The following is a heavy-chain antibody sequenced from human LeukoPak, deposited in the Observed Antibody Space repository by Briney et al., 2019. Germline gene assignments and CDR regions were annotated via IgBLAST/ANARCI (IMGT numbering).Heavy chain of an antibody. CDR1: GLYFPELW. V-gene: IGHV4-34*01. Sequence: GSLRLSCAVSGLYFPELWMSWVRQSPEKGLEWIGEINHSGRTNYNPSLKSRVTISVDTSKSQFFLKLTSVTAADTAVYYCARDPTTVVTLPYYFDFWGQGTLVTVSA. D-gene: IGHD4-23*01. J-gene: IGHJ4*02. CDR3: ARDPTTVVTLPYYFDF. CDR2: INHSGRT.